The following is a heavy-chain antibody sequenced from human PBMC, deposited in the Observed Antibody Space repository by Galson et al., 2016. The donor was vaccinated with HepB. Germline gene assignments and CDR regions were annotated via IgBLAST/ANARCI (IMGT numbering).Heavy chain of an antibody. Sequence: ETLSLTCAVSGYSISSGFYWGWIRQPPGKGLEWIGNIYHTGRNYSNPSLKNPSLKSRVTISVDTSKNQFSLNLSSVTAADTAVYHCARSIVVVTGKGWYFDLWGRGTLVTVSS. CDR1: GYSISSGFY. V-gene: IGHV4-38-2*01. D-gene: IGHD2-21*02. CDR2: IYHTGRN. CDR3: ARSIVVVTGKGWYFDL. J-gene: IGHJ2*01.